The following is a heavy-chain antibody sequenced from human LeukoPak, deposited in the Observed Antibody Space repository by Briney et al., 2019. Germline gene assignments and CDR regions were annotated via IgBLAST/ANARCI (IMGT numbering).Heavy chain of an antibody. D-gene: IGHD3-10*01. J-gene: IGHJ4*02. Sequence: GGSLRLSCAASGFTFSTYAVAWVRQAPGKGLEWVSAIGGSGGTTYTADSVKGRFTISRDNSKNTLFLQMNSLRVEDTALYYCARDGEGSGSSWVITHDYWGQGALVTVSS. CDR3: ARDGEGSGSSWVITHDY. V-gene: IGHV3-23*01. CDR2: IGGSGGTT. CDR1: GFTFSTYA.